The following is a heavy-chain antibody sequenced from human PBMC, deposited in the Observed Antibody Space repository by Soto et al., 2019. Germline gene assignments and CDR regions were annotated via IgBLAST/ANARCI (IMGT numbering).Heavy chain of an antibody. J-gene: IGHJ4*02. Sequence: QVQVMQSGAEVKKPGDSVKVSCKTSGYIFSDYGINWVRQAPGQGLEWMGWISGYSGNANLAQKFQGRVTMTTDKSTRTTYMALRMLRSDDTAVYYWAKRTSGTTWGESDYWGQGTLVTVSS. D-gene: IGHD4-17*01. V-gene: IGHV1-18*04. CDR3: AKRTSGTTWGESDY. CDR2: ISGYSGNA. CDR1: GYIFSDYG.